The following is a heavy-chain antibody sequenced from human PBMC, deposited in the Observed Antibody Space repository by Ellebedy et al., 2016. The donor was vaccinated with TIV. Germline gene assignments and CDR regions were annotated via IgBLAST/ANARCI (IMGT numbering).Heavy chain of an antibody. CDR2: IKEDGSDT. J-gene: IGHJ4*02. V-gene: IGHV3-7*03. D-gene: IGHD5-12*01. CDR3: VREKWQFDY. CDR1: GFSFSGYW. Sequence: GESLKISCAASGFSFSGYWMRWVRQAPGRGLEWVANIKEDGSDTNYVDSTKGRFTISRDNAKNSLYLQMNSLRVEDTAIYYCVREKWQFDYWGQGTLVTVSS.